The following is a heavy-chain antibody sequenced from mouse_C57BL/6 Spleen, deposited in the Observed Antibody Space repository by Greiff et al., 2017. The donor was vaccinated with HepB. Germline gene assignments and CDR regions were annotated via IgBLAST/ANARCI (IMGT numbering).Heavy chain of an antibody. Sequence: EVQRVESEGGLVQPGSSMKLSCTASGFTFSDYYMAWVRQVPEKGLEWVANINYDGSSTYYLDSLKSRFIISRDNAKNILYLQMSSLKSEDTATYYCARVSYDYAMDYWGQGTSVTVSS. CDR2: INYDGSST. V-gene: IGHV5-16*01. CDR3: ARVSYDYAMDY. J-gene: IGHJ4*01. CDR1: GFTFSDYY. D-gene: IGHD6-5*01.